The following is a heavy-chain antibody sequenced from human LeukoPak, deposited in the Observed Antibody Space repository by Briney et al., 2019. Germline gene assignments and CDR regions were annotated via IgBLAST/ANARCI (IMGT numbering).Heavy chain of an antibody. CDR2: ISSSSSSI. J-gene: IGHJ4*02. Sequence: PGGSLRLSCAASGFTFSSFGMSWVRQAPGKGLEWVSTISSSSSSIYYADSVKGRFTISRDNAKNSLYLQMNSLRAEDTAVYYCARDLDSSSWAFGGQGTLVTVSS. CDR1: GFTFSSFG. V-gene: IGHV3-21*01. D-gene: IGHD6-13*01. CDR3: ARDLDSSSWAF.